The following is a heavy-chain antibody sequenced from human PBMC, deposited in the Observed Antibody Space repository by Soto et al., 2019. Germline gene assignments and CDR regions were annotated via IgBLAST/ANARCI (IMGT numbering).Heavy chain of an antibody. Sequence: EASVKVSCKVSGYTLTELSMHWVRQAPGKGLEWMGGFDPEDGETIYAQKFQGRVTMTEDTSTDTAYMELSSLRSEDTAVYYCATALDGYNFWDYWGQGTLVTVSS. J-gene: IGHJ4*02. V-gene: IGHV1-24*01. CDR2: FDPEDGET. CDR3: ATALDGYNFWDY. CDR1: GYTLTELS. D-gene: IGHD3-3*01.